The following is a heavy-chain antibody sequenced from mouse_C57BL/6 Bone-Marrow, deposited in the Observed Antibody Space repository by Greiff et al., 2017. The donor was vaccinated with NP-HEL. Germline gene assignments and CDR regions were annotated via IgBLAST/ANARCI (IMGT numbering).Heavy chain of an antibody. CDR2: IHPNSGST. D-gene: IGHD1-1*01. CDR1: GYTFTSYW. V-gene: IGHV1-64*01. J-gene: IGHJ4*01. Sequence: QVQLQQPGAELVKPGASVKLSCKASGYTFTSYWMHWVKQRPGQGLEWIGMIHPNSGSTNYNEKFKSKATLTVDKSSSTAYMQLSSLTSEDSAVYYCARKGLAVVAPYYAMDYWGQGTTLTVSS. CDR3: ARKGLAVVAPYYAMDY.